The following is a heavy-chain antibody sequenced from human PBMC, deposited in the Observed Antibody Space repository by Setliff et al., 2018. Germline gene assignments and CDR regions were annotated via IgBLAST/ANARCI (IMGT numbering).Heavy chain of an antibody. CDR2: FDPGDGET. CDR3: ATVGLNLWSGYSDAPYCYYMDV. CDR1: GYTLTELS. Sequence: ASVKVSCKVSGYTLTELSMHWVRQAPGKGLEWMGGFDPGDGETIYAQKFQGRVTMTVDTSTDTAYMELSSLRSEDTAVYYCATVGLNLWSGYSDAPYCYYMDVWGKGTTVTVSS. J-gene: IGHJ6*03. D-gene: IGHD3-3*01. V-gene: IGHV1-24*01.